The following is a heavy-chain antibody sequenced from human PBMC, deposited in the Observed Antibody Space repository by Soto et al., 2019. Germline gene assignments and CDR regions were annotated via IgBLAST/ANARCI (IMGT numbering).Heavy chain of an antibody. V-gene: IGHV4-30-2*01. CDR3: ARMHYDSSGYPNWFDP. D-gene: IGHD3-22*01. CDR1: GDTISTGGYT. CDR2: TYHSGNP. J-gene: IGHJ5*02. Sequence: SETLSLTCDVSGDTISTGGYTWAWIRQPPGKALEWIGHTYHSGNPYYNPSLKSRVIISVDRSKNQFSLKVRSVTAADTAVYYCARMHYDSSGYPNWFDPWGQGTLVTVSS.